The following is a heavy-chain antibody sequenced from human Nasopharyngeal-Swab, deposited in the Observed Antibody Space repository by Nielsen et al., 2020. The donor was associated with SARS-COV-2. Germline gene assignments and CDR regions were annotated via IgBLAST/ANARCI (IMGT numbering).Heavy chain of an antibody. CDR3: ASGPFGPGDSYYYYGLDV. D-gene: IGHD3/OR15-3a*01. J-gene: IGHJ6*02. V-gene: IGHV4-38-2*01. Sequence: RQAPGKGLEWLGSIHNSGTPYYIPSLKSRVTISVDTSKNQFSLKMRSVTAADTAVYYCASGPFGPGDSYYYYGLDVWGQGTTGTVSS. CDR2: IHNSGTP.